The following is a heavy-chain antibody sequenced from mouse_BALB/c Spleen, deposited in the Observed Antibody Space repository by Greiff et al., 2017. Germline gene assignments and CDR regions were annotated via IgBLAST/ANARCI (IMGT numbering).Heavy chain of an antibody. Sequence: EVHLVESGPGLVKPSQSLSLTCSVTGYSITSGYYWNWIRQFPGNKLEWMGYISYDGSNNYNPSLKNRISITRDTSKNQFFLKLNSVTTEDTATYYCAGTATAMDYWGQGTSVTVSS. D-gene: IGHD1-2*01. CDR1: GYSITSGYY. J-gene: IGHJ4*01. CDR2: ISYDGSN. V-gene: IGHV3-6*02. CDR3: AGTATAMDY.